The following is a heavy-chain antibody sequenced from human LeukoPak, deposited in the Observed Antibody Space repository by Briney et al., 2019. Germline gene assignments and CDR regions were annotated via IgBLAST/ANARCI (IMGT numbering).Heavy chain of an antibody. D-gene: IGHD4-23*01. CDR2: ISSDGSIA. CDR1: GFTFSTYW. Sequence: GGSLRLSCAASGFTFSTYWMHWVRQAPGRGLVWVSRISSDGSIAINADSVEGRFTVSRDNAKDTLYLQMNSLRVEDTAVYYCARADYGGNSDFHYWGQGTLVTVSS. J-gene: IGHJ4*02. CDR3: ARADYGGNSDFHY. V-gene: IGHV3-74*01.